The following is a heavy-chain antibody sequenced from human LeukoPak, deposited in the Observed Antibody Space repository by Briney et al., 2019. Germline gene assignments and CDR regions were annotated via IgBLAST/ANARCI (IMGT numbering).Heavy chain of an antibody. V-gene: IGHV3-7*01. Sequence: SGGSLRLSCAASGFTVSSNYMSWVRQAPGKGLEWVANIKQDGSEKYYVDSVKGRFTISRDNAKNSLYLQMNSLRAEDTAVYYCARMGETDAFDIWGQGTMVTVSS. CDR2: IKQDGSEK. CDR3: ARMGETDAFDI. J-gene: IGHJ3*02. D-gene: IGHD2-21*01. CDR1: GFTVSSNY.